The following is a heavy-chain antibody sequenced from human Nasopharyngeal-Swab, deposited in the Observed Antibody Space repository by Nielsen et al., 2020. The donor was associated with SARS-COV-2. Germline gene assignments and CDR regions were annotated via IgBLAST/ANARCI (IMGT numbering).Heavy chain of an antibody. V-gene: IGHV1-8*01. CDR1: RYTFTSYD. CDR3: AREVSRTTSWFDP. Sequence: ASAKVSCKAPRYTFTSYDINWVRQATGQGLEWMGWMNPNSGNTGYAQKFQGRVTMTTDTSISTAYMEVSSLRSDDTAVYYCAREVSRTTSWFDPWGQGTLVTVSS. CDR2: MNPNSGNT. J-gene: IGHJ5*02. D-gene: IGHD1-7*01.